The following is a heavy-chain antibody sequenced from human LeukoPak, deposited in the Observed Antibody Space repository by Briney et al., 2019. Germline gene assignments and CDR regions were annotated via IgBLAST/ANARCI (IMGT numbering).Heavy chain of an antibody. CDR2: IYYSGTT. CDR3: ARDGRYYYAFDI. J-gene: IGHJ3*02. V-gene: IGHV4-30-4*07. Sequence: SETLSLTCAVSGGPISGGVYSWSWIRQPPGRGLEWIGYIYYSGTTYYNPSLKSRVTISVDTSKNQFSLNLSSVTAADTAVYYCARDGRYYYAFDIWGQGTMVTVSS. CDR1: GGPISGGVYS. D-gene: IGHD1-26*01.